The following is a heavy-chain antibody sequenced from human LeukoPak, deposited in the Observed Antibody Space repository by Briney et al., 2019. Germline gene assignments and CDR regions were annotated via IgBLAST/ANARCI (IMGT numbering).Heavy chain of an antibody. CDR2: MNPNSGNT. D-gene: IGHD3-16*01. Sequence: ASVKVSCKASGYTFTSYGINWVRQATGQGLEWMGWMNPNSGNTGYAQKFQGRVNMTRNTSISTAYMELSSLRSEDTAVYYCARGGPGDDYFDYWGQGTLVTVSS. CDR3: ARGGPGDDYFDY. J-gene: IGHJ4*02. V-gene: IGHV1-8*02. CDR1: GYTFTSYG.